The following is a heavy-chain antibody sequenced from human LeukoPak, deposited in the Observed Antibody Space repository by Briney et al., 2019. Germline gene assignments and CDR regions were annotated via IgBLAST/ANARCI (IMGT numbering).Heavy chain of an antibody. CDR3: ARRRYYDGSGYLE. CDR1: GDSVSRSDSY. V-gene: IGHV4-39*01. Sequence: SETLSLTCSVSGDSVSRSDSYWDWIRQPPGKGLEWIGTIYYSGRTYYSPSLKSRVTMSVDPSNHQFSLNLRSVTAADTALYYCARRRYYDGSGYLEWGQGTLLSVSS. CDR2: IYYSGRT. J-gene: IGHJ1*01. D-gene: IGHD3-22*01.